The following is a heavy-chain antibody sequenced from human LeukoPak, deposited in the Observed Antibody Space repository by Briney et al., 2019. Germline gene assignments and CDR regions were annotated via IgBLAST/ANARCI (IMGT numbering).Heavy chain of an antibody. CDR2: IYTSGST. Sequence: SETLSLTCTVSGGSISSYYWSWIRQPAGKGLEWIGRIYTSGSTNYNPSLKSRVTMSVDTSKNQFSLKLSSVTAADTAVYYYAREVECSGGSCYHYFDYWGQGTLVTVSS. J-gene: IGHJ4*02. CDR3: AREVECSGGSCYHYFDY. CDR1: GGSISSYY. D-gene: IGHD2-15*01. V-gene: IGHV4-4*07.